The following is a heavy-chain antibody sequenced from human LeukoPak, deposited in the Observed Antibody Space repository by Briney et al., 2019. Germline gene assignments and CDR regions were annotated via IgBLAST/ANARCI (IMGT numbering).Heavy chain of an antibody. J-gene: IGHJ4*02. V-gene: IGHV4-34*01. CDR1: GGSFSGYY. CDR2: INHSGST. D-gene: IGHD3-22*01. CDR3: ASYKDYYDSSGYLDY. Sequence: SETLSLTCAVYGGSFSGYYWSWIRQPPGKGLEWIGEINHSGSTNYNPSLKSRVTISVDTSKNQFSLKLSSVTAADTAVYYCASYKDYYDSSGYLDYWGQGTLVTVSS.